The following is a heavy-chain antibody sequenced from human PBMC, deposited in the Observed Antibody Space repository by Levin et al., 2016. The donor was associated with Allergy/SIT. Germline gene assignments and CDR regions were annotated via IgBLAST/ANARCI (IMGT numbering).Heavy chain of an antibody. CDR2: ISGGATST. D-gene: IGHD2-8*01. V-gene: IGHV3-23*01. Sequence: WIRQPPGKGLEWVSGISGGATSTNYADSVNGRFTISRDNSKNTLYLHMNSLRGEDTAVYYCAKVPRLVGSMYYYYFDSWGQGTLVTVSS. CDR3: AKVPRLVGSMYYYYFDS. J-gene: IGHJ4*02.